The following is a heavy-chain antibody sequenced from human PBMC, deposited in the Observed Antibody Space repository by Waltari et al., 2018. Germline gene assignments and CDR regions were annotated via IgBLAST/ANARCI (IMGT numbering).Heavy chain of an antibody. Sequence: EVQLEESGGGLVQPGGSLRLSCAASGFTFSSYWMHWVRQAPGKGLVWVSRINSDGSTISYADSVKGRFTISRDNSKNTLYLQMNSLRAEDTAVYYCAKARGGTVVTPGSDYWGQGTLVTVSS. J-gene: IGHJ4*02. D-gene: IGHD2-21*02. CDR1: GFTFSSYW. CDR2: INSDGSTI. CDR3: AKARGGTVVTPGSDY. V-gene: IGHV3-74*01.